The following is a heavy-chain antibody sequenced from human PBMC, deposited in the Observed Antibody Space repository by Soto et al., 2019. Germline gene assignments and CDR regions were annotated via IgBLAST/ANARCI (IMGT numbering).Heavy chain of an antibody. J-gene: IGHJ3*02. Sequence: SETLSLTCTVSGGSISSYYWSWIRQPPGKGLEWIGYIYYSGSTNYNPSLKSRVTISVDTSKNQFSLKLSSVTAADTAVYYCARGGNWGHAFDIWGQGTMVTVSS. CDR1: GGSISSYY. CDR2: IYYSGST. D-gene: IGHD7-27*01. V-gene: IGHV4-59*01. CDR3: ARGGNWGHAFDI.